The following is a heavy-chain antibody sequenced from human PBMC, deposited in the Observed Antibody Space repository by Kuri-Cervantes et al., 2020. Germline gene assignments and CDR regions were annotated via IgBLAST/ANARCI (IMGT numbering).Heavy chain of an antibody. CDR3: ARDLYNWNDGGWFDP. CDR1: GYTFTSYD. V-gene: IGHV1-18*01. D-gene: IGHD1-20*01. CDR2: ISAYNGNT. J-gene: IGHJ5*02. Sequence: SEKGSCKASGYTFTSYDINWVRQALGQGLEWMGWISAYNGNTNYAQKLQGRVTMTTDTSTSTAYMELRSLRSDDTAVYYCARDLYNWNDGGWFDPWGQGTLVTVSS.